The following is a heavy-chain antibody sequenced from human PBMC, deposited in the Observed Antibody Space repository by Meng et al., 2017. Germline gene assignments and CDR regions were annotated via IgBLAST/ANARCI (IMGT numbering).Heavy chain of an antibody. D-gene: IGHD7-27*01. V-gene: IGHV3-33*06. Sequence: QVKLVGSGGGVVQPGRSLRLSCAAFGFTFSSYGMHWVRQAPGKGLEWVAVIWYDGSNKYYADSVKGRFTISRDNSKNTLYLQMNSLRVEDTALYYCAKLGSDYWGQGTLVTVSS. CDR1: GFTFSSYG. CDR3: AKLGSDY. J-gene: IGHJ4*02. CDR2: IWYDGSNK.